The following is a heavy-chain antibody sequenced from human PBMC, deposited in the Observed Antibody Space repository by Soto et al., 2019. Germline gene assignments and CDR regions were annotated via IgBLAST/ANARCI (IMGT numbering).Heavy chain of an antibody. CDR1: GGSFSGYY. CDR2: INHSGST. Sequence: SETLSLTCAVYGGSFSGYYWSWIRQPPGKGLEWIGEINHSGSTNYNPSLKSRVTISVDTSKNQFSLKLSSVTAADTAVYYCARSVRLGDLSFRYWSQGTLVT. CDR3: ARSVRLGDLSFRY. V-gene: IGHV4-34*01. J-gene: IGHJ4*02. D-gene: IGHD3-16*02.